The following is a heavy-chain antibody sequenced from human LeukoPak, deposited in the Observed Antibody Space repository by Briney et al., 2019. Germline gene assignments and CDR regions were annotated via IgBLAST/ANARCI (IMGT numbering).Heavy chain of an antibody. Sequence: ASVKVSCKASGYTFTSYDINWVRQATGQGLEWMGWMNPNSGNAGYAQKFQGRVTMTRNTSISTAYMELSNLRPEDTAVYYCARATWDPNYYYYMDVWGKGTTVTISS. CDR1: GYTFTSYD. D-gene: IGHD1-26*01. J-gene: IGHJ6*03. V-gene: IGHV1-8*01. CDR3: ARATWDPNYYYYMDV. CDR2: MNPNSGNA.